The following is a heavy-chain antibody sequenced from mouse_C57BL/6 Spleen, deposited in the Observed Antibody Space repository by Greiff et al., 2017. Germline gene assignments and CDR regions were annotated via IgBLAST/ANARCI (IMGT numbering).Heavy chain of an antibody. J-gene: IGHJ4*01. CDR1: GYTFTDYE. CDR2: IDPETGGT. Sequence: VKLMESGAELVRPGASVTLSCKASGYTFTDYEMHWVKQTPVHGLEWIGAIDPETGGTAYNQKFKGKAILTADKSSSTAYMELRSLTSEDSAVYYCTRGGVVANYYAMGYWGQGTSVTVSS. V-gene: IGHV1-15*01. D-gene: IGHD1-1*01. CDR3: TRGGVVANYYAMGY.